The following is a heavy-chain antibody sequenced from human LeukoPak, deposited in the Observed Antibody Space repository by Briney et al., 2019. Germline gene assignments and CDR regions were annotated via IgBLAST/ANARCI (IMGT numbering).Heavy chain of an antibody. Sequence: GGSLRLSCAASGFTFSSYGMHWVRQAPGKGLEWVAFIRYDGSNKYYADSVKGRFTISRDNSKNTLYLQMNSLRAEDTAVYYCARDDTKTAAGPCAFDIWGQGTMVTVSS. D-gene: IGHD6-13*01. J-gene: IGHJ3*02. CDR2: IRYDGSNK. CDR3: ARDDTKTAAGPCAFDI. CDR1: GFTFSSYG. V-gene: IGHV3-30*02.